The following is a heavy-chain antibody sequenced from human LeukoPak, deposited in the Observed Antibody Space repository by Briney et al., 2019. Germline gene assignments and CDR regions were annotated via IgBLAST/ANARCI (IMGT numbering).Heavy chain of an antibody. J-gene: IGHJ4*02. Sequence: SETLSLTCTVSGGSISSGGYYWSWIRQHPGKGLEWIGYINYRGSTYYNPPLKSRVTISVDTSKNQFSLKLSSVTAADTAVYYCASPGYSRGWYVFDYWGQGTLVTVSS. CDR1: GGSISSGGYY. CDR3: ASPGYSRGWYVFDY. D-gene: IGHD6-19*01. V-gene: IGHV4-31*03. CDR2: INYRGST.